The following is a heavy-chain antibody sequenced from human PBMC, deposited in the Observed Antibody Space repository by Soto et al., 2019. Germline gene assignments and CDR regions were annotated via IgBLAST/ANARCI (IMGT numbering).Heavy chain of an antibody. D-gene: IGHD6-13*01. CDR1: GGSFSGYY. CDR2: INHSGST. V-gene: IGHV4-34*01. CDR3: ARGRSDSSSWYRVWWFDP. Sequence: QVQLQQWGAGLLKPSETLSLTCAVYGGSFSGYYWSWIRQPPGKGLEWMGEINHSGSTNYNPSLKSRVTISVDTSKNQFSLKLSSVTAADTAVYYCARGRSDSSSWYRVWWFDPWGQGTLVTVSS. J-gene: IGHJ5*02.